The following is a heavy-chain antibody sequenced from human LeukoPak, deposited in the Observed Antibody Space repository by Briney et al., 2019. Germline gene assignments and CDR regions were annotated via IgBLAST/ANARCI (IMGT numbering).Heavy chain of an antibody. CDR2: IWYDGSNK. CDR1: GFTFSSYG. CDR3: AKARIQLWFFLGV. D-gene: IGHD5-18*01. V-gene: IGHV3-33*06. J-gene: IGHJ6*04. Sequence: GGSLRLSCAASGFTFSSYGMHWVRQAPGKGLEWVAVIWYDGSNKYYAGSVKGRFTISRDNSKNTLYLQMSSLRAEDTAVYYCAKARIQLWFFLGVWGKGTTVTVSS.